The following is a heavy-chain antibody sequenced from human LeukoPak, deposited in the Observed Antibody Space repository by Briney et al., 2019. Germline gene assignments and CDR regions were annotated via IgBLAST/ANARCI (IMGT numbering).Heavy chain of an antibody. CDR2: IKEDGSEK. Sequence: PGGSLRLSCAASGFTFSSYWMSWVRQAPGKGLEWVAHIKEDGSEKYYVDSVKGRFTFSRDNAKNSLYPQMNSLRAEDTAVYYCAREATGGSCFSSTCDYFDYWGQGTLVTVSS. CDR1: GFTFSSYW. J-gene: IGHJ4*02. V-gene: IGHV3-7*01. D-gene: IGHD2-15*01. CDR3: AREATGGSCFSSTCDYFDY.